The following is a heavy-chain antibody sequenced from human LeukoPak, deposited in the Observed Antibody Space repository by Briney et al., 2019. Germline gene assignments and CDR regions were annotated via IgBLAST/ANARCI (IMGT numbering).Heavy chain of an antibody. Sequence: PSETLSLTCTVSGGSINNYYWSWIRQPPGKGLEWIGHISYSGSTNYNPSLKSRVTISVDTSKNQFSLRLSSVAAADTAVYYCAKEDNPNGYYYYMDVWGKGTTVTVS. D-gene: IGHD2-8*01. CDR3: AKEDNPNGYYYYMDV. CDR2: ISYSGST. J-gene: IGHJ6*03. V-gene: IGHV4-59*01. CDR1: GGSINNYY.